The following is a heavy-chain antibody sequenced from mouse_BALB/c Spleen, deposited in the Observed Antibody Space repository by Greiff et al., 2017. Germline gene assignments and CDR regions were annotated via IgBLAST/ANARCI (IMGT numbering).Heavy chain of an antibody. V-gene: IGHV3-2*02. CDR1: GYSITSDYA. CDR2: ISYSGST. J-gene: IGHJ2*01. CDR3: ARDGYYYFDY. D-gene: IGHD2-3*01. Sequence: VQLKQSGPGLVKPSQSLSLTCTVTGYSITSDYAWNWIRQFPGNKLEWMGYISYSGSTSYNPSLKSRISITRDTSKNQFFLQLNSVTTEDTATYYCARDGYYYFDYWGQGTTLTVSS.